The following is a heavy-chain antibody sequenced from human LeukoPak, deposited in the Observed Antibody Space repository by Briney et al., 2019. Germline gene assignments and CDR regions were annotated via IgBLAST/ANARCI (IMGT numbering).Heavy chain of an antibody. CDR3: AKSWSGDQDYFDS. CDR2: VSYVGSNI. D-gene: IGHD4-17*01. V-gene: IGHV3-30*18. J-gene: IGHJ4*02. Sequence: GGSLRLSCAASGFTFTNYAMHWVRQAPGKGLEWVAVVSYVGSNIFYADSVKGRFTISRDNSKNTLYLQMGSLRAEDTAVYYCAKSWSGDQDYFDSWGQGTLVTFSS. CDR1: GFTFTNYA.